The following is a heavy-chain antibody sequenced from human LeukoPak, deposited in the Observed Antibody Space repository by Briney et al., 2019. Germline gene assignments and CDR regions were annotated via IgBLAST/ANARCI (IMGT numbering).Heavy chain of an antibody. CDR3: ARLGFDLPTFDY. CDR2: ISWNSGSI. Sequence: PGRSLRLSCAASGFTFDDYAMHWVRQAPGKGLEWVSGISWNSGSIGYADSVKGRFTISRDNAKNSLYLQMNSLRAEDTAVYYCARLGFDLPTFDYWGQGTLVTVSS. CDR1: GFTFDDYA. V-gene: IGHV3-9*01. J-gene: IGHJ4*02. D-gene: IGHD1-26*01.